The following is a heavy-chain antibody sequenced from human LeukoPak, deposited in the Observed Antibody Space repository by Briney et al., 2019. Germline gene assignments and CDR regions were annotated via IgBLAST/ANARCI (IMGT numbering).Heavy chain of an antibody. V-gene: IGHV3-74*01. J-gene: IGHJ6*03. D-gene: IGHD5-12*01. CDR1: GFTFSSYW. CDR3: IRTLIVATSPYMDV. Sequence: GGSLRLSCAASGFTFSSYWMHWVRQPPGKGLAWVSRVNSDGTGTTYADSVEGRFTISRDNAKNTVYLQMNSLRAEDTAIYYCIRTLIVATSPYMDVWGKGTTVTVSS. CDR2: VNSDGTGT.